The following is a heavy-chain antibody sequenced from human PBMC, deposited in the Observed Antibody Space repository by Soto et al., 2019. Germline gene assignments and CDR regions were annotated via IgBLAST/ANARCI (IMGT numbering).Heavy chain of an antibody. D-gene: IGHD3-3*01. V-gene: IGHV1-8*01. CDR2: MNPNSGNT. Sequence: GASVKVSCKASGYTFTSYDINWVRQATGQGLEWMGWMNPNSGNTGYAQKFQGRVTMTRNTSISTAYMELSSLRSEDTAVYYCARADLTYYDFWSGYIADYWGQGTLVTVSS. CDR3: ARADLTYYDFWSGYIADY. CDR1: GYTFTSYD. J-gene: IGHJ4*02.